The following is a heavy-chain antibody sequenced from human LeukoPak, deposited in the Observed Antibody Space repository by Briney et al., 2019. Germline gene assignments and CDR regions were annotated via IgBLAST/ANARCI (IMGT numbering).Heavy chain of an antibody. V-gene: IGHV1-69*06. CDR3: ARDRDNYLIAAAGTGFDP. CDR2: IIPIFGTA. CDR1: GGTFSSYA. D-gene: IGHD6-13*01. Sequence: ASVKVSCKASGGTFSSYAISWVRQAPGQGLEWMGGIIPIFGTANYAQKFQGRVTITADKSTSTAYMELSSLRSEDTAVYYCARDRDNYLIAAAGTGFDPWGQGTLVTVSS. J-gene: IGHJ5*02.